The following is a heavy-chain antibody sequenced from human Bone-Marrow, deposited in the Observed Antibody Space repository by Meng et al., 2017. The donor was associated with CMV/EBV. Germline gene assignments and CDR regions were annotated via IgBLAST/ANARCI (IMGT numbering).Heavy chain of an antibody. Sequence: ISTGDYYWAWIRQPPGKGLEWLGNIYYNWGASYNPSLKSRLSISVDTSKTQFSLRLSSVTAADTAVYYCARAGGGSGSFPSYFFDYWGQGTLVTVSS. J-gene: IGHJ4*02. CDR2: IYYNWGA. CDR1: ISTGDYY. D-gene: IGHD3-10*01. V-gene: IGHV4-30-4*01. CDR3: ARAGGGSGSFPSYFFDY.